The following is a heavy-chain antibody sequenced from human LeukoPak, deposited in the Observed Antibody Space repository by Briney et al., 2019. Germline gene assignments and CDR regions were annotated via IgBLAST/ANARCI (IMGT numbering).Heavy chain of an antibody. V-gene: IGHV3-21*01. CDR1: GFAFNTYT. CDR3: ARARPEGYDWNPFPLDY. Sequence: GESLRLSCAASGFAFNTYTMDWVRQAPGKGLEWVSSIRSTSSYMFYADSLKGRFTISRDNAKNSLYLQMNSLRAEDTAVYYCARARPEGYDWNPFPLDYWGQGALVTVSS. J-gene: IGHJ4*02. CDR2: IRSTSSYM. D-gene: IGHD1-20*01.